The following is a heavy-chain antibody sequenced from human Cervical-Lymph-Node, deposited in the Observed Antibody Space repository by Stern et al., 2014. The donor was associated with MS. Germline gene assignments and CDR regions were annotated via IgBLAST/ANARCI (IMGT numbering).Heavy chain of an antibody. J-gene: IGHJ6*02. Sequence: QVQLVESGGGVVQPGRSLRVSCAASGFTFSSYGMHWVRQAPGKGLEWVAVIGYEGSNKYYAETVKGRVTILRDNSKNKMDLHMNSLRAEDTAVYYCARSSSPSPYYYYGMDVWGQGTTVTVSS. CDR3: ARSSSPSPYYYYGMDV. V-gene: IGHV3-33*01. CDR2: IGYEGSNK. CDR1: GFTFSSYG. D-gene: IGHD6-13*01.